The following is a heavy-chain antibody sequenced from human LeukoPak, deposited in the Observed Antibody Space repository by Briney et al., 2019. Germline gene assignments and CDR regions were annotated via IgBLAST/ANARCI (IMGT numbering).Heavy chain of an antibody. CDR3: ARGMITMVRGVSPFLGY. Sequence: ASVKVSCKASGYTFTSYGISWVRRAPGQGLEWMGWINPNSGGTNYAQKFQGRVTMTRDTSISTAYMELSRLRSDDTAVYYCARGMITMVRGVSPFLGYWGQGTLVTVSS. V-gene: IGHV1-2*02. CDR1: GYTFTSYG. CDR2: INPNSGGT. D-gene: IGHD3-10*01. J-gene: IGHJ4*02.